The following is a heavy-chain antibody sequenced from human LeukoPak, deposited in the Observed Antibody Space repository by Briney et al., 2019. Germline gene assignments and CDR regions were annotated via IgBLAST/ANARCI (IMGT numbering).Heavy chain of an antibody. CDR2: INPNSGGT. D-gene: IGHD6-6*01. V-gene: IGHV1-2*02. CDR1: GYTFTGYY. CDR3: ARVQLGRYYYYYMDV. Sequence: ASVKVSCKASGYTFTGYYMHWVRQAPGQGLEGMGWINPNSGGTNYAQKFQGRVTMTMDTSISTAYMELSRLKSDDTAVYYCARVQLGRYYYYYMDVWGKGTTVTVSS. J-gene: IGHJ6*03.